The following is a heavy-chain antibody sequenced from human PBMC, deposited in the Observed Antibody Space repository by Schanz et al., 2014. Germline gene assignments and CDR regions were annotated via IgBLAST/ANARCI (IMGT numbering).Heavy chain of an antibody. D-gene: IGHD3-9*01. V-gene: IGHV3-23*01. CDR2: LSEGGGGT. Sequence: EMQLLESGAGLAQPGGSLRLSCAASGFTLSNYAMRWVRPAPGKGLEWVSALSEGGGGTHYADSVRGRFTISSDSSKTTLYLQMSSLRADDTAVYYCAKAADWPVTRFDPWGQGTLVTVAS. CDR3: AKAADWPVTRFDP. CDR1: GFTLSNYA. J-gene: IGHJ5*02.